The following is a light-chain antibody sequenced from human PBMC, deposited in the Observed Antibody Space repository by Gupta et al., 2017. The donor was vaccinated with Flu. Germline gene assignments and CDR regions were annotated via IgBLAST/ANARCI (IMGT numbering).Light chain of an antibody. CDR1: TGPVTSAYY. CDR3: LLFYAGDWV. Sequence: QTVVTQEPSLTVSPGGTVTLTCASNTGPVTSAYYANWFQQKPGQAPRALIYKTNNKHSWTPARFSSSLLGGKAVLKLSAVEPEDEADYHCLLFYAGDWVFGGGTKLTVL. J-gene: IGLJ3*02. CDR2: KTN. V-gene: IGLV7-43*01.